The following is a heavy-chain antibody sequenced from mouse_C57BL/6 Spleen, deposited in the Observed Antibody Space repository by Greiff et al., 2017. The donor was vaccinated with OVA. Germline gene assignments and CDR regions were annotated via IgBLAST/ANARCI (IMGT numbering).Heavy chain of an antibody. CDR3: ARQGDSWYFDV. CDR1: GFTFSSYG. CDR2: ISSGGSYT. Sequence: EVLLVESGGDLVKPGGSLKLSCAASGFTFSSYGMSWVRQTPDKRLEWVATISSGGSYTYYPDSVKGRFTISRDNAKNTLYLQMSSLKSEDTAMYYCARQGDSWYFDVWGTGTTVTVSS. J-gene: IGHJ1*03. V-gene: IGHV5-6*01. D-gene: IGHD2-13*01.